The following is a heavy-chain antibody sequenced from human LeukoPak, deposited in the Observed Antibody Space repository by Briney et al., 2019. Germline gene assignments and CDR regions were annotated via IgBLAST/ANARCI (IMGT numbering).Heavy chain of an antibody. J-gene: IGHJ4*02. CDR2: IYPADSDT. V-gene: IGHV5-51*01. CDR3: ARQSRDGSKTRGYYFDY. CDR1: GYIFTHYW. Sequence: GESLKISCQVSGYIFTHYWIGWVSQMPGKGLESMGLIYPADSDTTYSPSFQGQVTISADKSISTVYLQWSSLKASDTAMYYCARQSRDGSKTRGYYFDYWGQGTLVTVSS. D-gene: IGHD3-10*01.